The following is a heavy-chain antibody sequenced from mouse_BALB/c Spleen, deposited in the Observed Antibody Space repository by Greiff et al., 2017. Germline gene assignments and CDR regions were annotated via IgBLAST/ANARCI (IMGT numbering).Heavy chain of an antibody. D-gene: IGHD2-12*01. V-gene: IGHV5-17*02. CDR1: GFTFSSFG. CDR2: ISSGSRTI. CDR3: ARYTTGGYFDV. Sequence: EVQGVESGGGLVQPGGSRKLSCAASGFTFSSFGMHWVRQAPEQGLEWVAYISSGSRTIDYADTVKGRFTISRDNPKNTLFLQLTSLRSEDTAMYYCARYTTGGYFDVWGAGTTVTVSS. J-gene: IGHJ1*01.